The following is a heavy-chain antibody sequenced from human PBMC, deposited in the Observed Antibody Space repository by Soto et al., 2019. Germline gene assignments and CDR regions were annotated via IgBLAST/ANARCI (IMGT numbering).Heavy chain of an antibody. CDR3: ARGLRGVLDY. J-gene: IGHJ4*02. V-gene: IGHV3-33*01. CDR1: GFNFGNFG. D-gene: IGHD5-12*01. CDR2: ISNDENIK. Sequence: ALRLSCVEFGFNFGNFGMHWVRQAPGKGLEWLTVISNDENIKQDSVRGRFAIARDNSKNTLYLHLTSLRAEDTAIYYCARGLRGVLDYWGQGTLVTVSS.